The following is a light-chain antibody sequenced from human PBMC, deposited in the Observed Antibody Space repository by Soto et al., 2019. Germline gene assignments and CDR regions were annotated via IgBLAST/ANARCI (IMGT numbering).Light chain of an antibody. J-gene: IGLJ1*01. V-gene: IGLV1-51*02. Sequence: QSALTQPPSVSAAPGQKVTISCSGNSSNIGSNDVSWYQQLPGKAPKLLIYENSQRPSGIPDRFSGSKSGTSATLGITGLRTGDEADYYCGTWDSSLIALFGTGTKVTVL. CDR2: ENS. CDR3: GTWDSSLIAL. CDR1: SSNIGSND.